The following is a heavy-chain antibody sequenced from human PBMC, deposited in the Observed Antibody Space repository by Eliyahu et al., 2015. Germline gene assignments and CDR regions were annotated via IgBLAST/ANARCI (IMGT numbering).Heavy chain of an antibody. J-gene: IGHJ6*02. D-gene: IGHD3-16*01. CDR1: GYTFTSYY. V-gene: IGHV1-46*01. CDR2: INPSGGST. CDR3: ARGGGVHYYYYGMDV. Sequence: QVQLVQSGAEVKKPGASVKVSCKASGYTFTSYYMHWVRQAPGQGLEWMGIINPSGGSTSYAQKFQGRVTMTRDTSTSTVYMELSSLRSEDTAVYYCARGGGVHYYYYGMDVWGQGTTVTVSS.